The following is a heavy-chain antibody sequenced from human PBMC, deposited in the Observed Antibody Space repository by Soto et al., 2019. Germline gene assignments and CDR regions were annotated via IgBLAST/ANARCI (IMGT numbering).Heavy chain of an antibody. CDR2: IYYAGTT. Sequence: QVQLQESGPGRVKPSETLSLRCSVSGASLSPNYWSWFRQPPGKGLQWIGYIYYAGTTTYNPSLKSRLTISLNSSKNEVSLELTSVTAADTAVYYCARLGAFYQALDSWGQGALVTVSS. D-gene: IGHD2-2*01. J-gene: IGHJ4*02. V-gene: IGHV4-59*08. CDR3: ARLGAFYQALDS. CDR1: GASLSPNY.